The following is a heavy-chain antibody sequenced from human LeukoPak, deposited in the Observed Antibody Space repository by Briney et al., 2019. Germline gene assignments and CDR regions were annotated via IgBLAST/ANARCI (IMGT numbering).Heavy chain of an antibody. CDR1: GGTFSSYA. CDR2: IIPIFGTA. J-gene: IGHJ5*02. D-gene: IGHD5-18*01. Sequence: SVKVSCKASGGTFSSYAISWVRQAPGQGLEWMGGIIPIFGTANCAQKFQGRVTITADESTSAAYMELSSLRSEDTAVYYCARTFTSGYSYGYNWFDPWGQGTLVTVSS. CDR3: ARTFTSGYSYGYNWFDP. V-gene: IGHV1-69*01.